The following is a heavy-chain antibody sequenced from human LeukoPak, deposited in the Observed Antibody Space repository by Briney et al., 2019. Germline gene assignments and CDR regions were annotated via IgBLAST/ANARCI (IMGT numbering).Heavy chain of an antibody. CDR3: ARGGGYFDWLSKYYFDY. CDR1: GFTFSSYS. V-gene: IGHV3-21*01. Sequence: PGGSPRLSCAASGFTFSSYSMNWVRQAPGKGLEWVSSISSSSSYIYYADSVKGRFTISRDNAKNSLYLQMNSLRAEDTAVYYCARGGGYFDWLSKYYFDYWGQGTLVTVSS. CDR2: ISSSSSYI. J-gene: IGHJ4*02. D-gene: IGHD3-9*01.